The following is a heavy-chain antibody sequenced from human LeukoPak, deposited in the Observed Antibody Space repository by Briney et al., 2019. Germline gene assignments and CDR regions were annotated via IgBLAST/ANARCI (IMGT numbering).Heavy chain of an antibody. Sequence: SQTLSLTCTVSGGSISSGGYYWSWIRQHPGKGLEWIGYTYYSGSTYYNPSLKSRVTISVDTSKNQFSLKLSSVTAADTAVYYCARGNQRSHAFDIWGQGTMVTVSS. CDR3: ARGNQRSHAFDI. CDR1: GGSISSGGYY. D-gene: IGHD4-17*01. V-gene: IGHV4-31*03. J-gene: IGHJ3*02. CDR2: TYYSGST.